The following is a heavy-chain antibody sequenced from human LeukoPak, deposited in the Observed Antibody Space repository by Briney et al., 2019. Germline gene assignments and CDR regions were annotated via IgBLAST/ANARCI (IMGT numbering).Heavy chain of an antibody. CDR1: GGSISSYY. CDR3: ARGVSMVRPYYYYAMDV. J-gene: IGHJ6*02. CDR2: FYYSGSP. V-gene: IGHV4-59*01. D-gene: IGHD3-10*01. Sequence: PSETLSLTCSVSGGSISSYYWSWIRQPPGKGLEWIGYFYYSGSPNYNPSIRRRVTISVDTSKNQFSVKLSSVTAADTAVYYCARGVSMVRPYYYYAMDVWGQGTTVTVSS.